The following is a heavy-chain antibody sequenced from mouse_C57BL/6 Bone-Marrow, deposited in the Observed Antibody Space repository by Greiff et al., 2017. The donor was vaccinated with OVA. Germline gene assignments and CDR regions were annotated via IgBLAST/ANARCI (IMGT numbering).Heavy chain of an antibody. V-gene: IGHV1-54*01. J-gene: IGHJ3*01. CDR2: INPGSGGT. CDR3: ARGGVTTVVRGGFAY. D-gene: IGHD1-1*01. CDR1: GYAFTNYL. Sequence: VQLQQSGAELVRPGTSVKVSCKASGYAFTNYLIEWVKQRPGQGLEWIGVINPGSGGTNYNEKFKGKATLTADKSSSTAYMQLSSLTSEDSAVDYCARGGVTTVVRGGFAYWGQGTLVTVSA.